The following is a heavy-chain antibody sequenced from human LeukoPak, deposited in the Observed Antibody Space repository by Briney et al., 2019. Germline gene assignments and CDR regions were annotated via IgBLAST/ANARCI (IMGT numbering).Heavy chain of an antibody. J-gene: IGHJ4*01. V-gene: IGHV3-21*01. CDR2: ISSSSSYI. D-gene: IGHD2-15*01. CDR3: ARDSTSGGAYYFDY. CDR1: GFTFSSYS. Sequence: GGSLRLSCAASGFTFSSYSMNWVRQAPGKGLEWVSSISSSSSYIYYADSVKGRFTISRDNAKNSLYLQMNSLRAEDTAVYYCARDSTSGGAYYFDYWGQEPWSPSPQ.